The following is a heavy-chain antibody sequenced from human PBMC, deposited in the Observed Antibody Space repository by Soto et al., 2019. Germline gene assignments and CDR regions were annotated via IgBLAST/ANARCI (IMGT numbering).Heavy chain of an antibody. V-gene: IGHV3-48*03. CDR3: ARATSSTSCYDY. D-gene: IGHD2-2*01. CDR1: GFTFSSYE. CDR2: ISSSGSTI. Sequence: EVQLLESGGGLIQPGGSLRLSCAASGFTFSSYEMNWVRQAPGKGLEWVSYISSSGSTIYYADSVKGRFTISRDNAKNSLYLQMNSLRAEDTAVYYCARATSSTSCYDYWGQGTLVTVSS. J-gene: IGHJ4*02.